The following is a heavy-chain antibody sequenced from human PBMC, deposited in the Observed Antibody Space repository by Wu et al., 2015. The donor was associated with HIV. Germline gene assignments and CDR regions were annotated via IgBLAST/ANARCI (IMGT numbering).Heavy chain of an antibody. CDR1: GGTFSSYA. D-gene: IGHD3-22*01. J-gene: IGHJ3*02. Sequence: QVQLVQSGAEVKKPGSSVKVSCKASGGTFSSYAISWVRQAPGQGLEWMGRIIPIFGTANYAQKFQGRVTITADESTGTAYMELSSLRSEDTAVYYCATRITMIVVVSTGDAFDIWGQGTMVTVSS. CDR3: ATRITMIVVVSTGDAFDI. V-gene: IGHV1-69*18. CDR2: IIPIFGTA.